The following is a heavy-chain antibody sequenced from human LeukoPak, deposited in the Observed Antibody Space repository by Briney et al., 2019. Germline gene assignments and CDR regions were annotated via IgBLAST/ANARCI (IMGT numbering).Heavy chain of an antibody. CDR2: IYYSGST. J-gene: IGHJ6*03. V-gene: IGHV4-59*01. CDR1: GGSISSYY. CDR3: ARVTMVRGVFYYYYYYMDV. D-gene: IGHD3-10*01. Sequence: SETLSLTCTVSGGSISSYYWSWIRQPPGKGLEWIGYIYYSGSTNYNPSLKSRVTISVDTSKNQFSLKLSSVTAADTAVYYCARVTMVRGVFYYYYYYMDVWGKGTTVTISS.